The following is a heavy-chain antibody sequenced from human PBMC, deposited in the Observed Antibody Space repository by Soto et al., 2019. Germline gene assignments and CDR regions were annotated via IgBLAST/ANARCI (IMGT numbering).Heavy chain of an antibody. J-gene: IGHJ6*04. V-gene: IGHV3-23*01. CDR1: GFTFSSYA. Sequence: PGGSLRLSCAASGFTFSSYAMSWVRQAPGKGLEWVSAISGSGGSTYYADSVKGRFTISRDNTKNTLYLQMNSLRAEDTAVYYCVKRISAILGGPPCATVFWGTGTTVTLSS. D-gene: IGHD4-17*01. CDR2: ISGSGGST. CDR3: VKRISAILGGPPCATVF.